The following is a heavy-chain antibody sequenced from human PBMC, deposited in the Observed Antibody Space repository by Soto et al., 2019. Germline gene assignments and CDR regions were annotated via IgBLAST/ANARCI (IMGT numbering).Heavy chain of an antibody. CDR2: ISGSSDST. CDR3: AKDWYGRGYHFDY. Sequence: EVQLLESGGGLVQPGGSLRLSCAASGFTFSSYAMSWVRQAPGKGLEWVSGISGSSDSTYYADSVKGRFIISRDNSKNTLYLQMNRLRAEDTAVYYCAKDWYGRGYHFDYWGQGTLVTVSS. J-gene: IGHJ4*02. V-gene: IGHV3-23*01. D-gene: IGHD3-22*01. CDR1: GFTFSSYA.